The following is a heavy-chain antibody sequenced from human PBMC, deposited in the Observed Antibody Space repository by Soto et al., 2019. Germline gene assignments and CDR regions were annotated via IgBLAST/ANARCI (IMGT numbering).Heavy chain of an antibody. CDR3: ARDRWQDAPYGMDV. Sequence: QVQLVQSGAEVKKPGASVKVPCKASGYTFTSYGISWVRQAPGQGLEWMGWISAYNGNTNYAQKLQGRVTMTTDTPTSRAYMELRSLRSDDTAVYYCARDRWQDAPYGMDVWGQGTTVTVSS. CDR2: ISAYNGNT. D-gene: IGHD2-15*01. CDR1: GYTFTSYG. J-gene: IGHJ6*02. V-gene: IGHV1-18*01.